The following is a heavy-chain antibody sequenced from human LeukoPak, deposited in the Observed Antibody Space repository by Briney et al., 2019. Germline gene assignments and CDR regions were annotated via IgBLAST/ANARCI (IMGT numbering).Heavy chain of an antibody. Sequence: ASVKVSCKASGYTFTSYGISWVRQAPGQGLEGMGWISAYNGNTNYAQKLQGRVTMTTDTSTSTAYMELRSLRSDDTAVYYCARARSSWQTYYFDYWGQGTLVTVSS. CDR3: ARARSSWQTYYFDY. V-gene: IGHV1-18*01. CDR2: ISAYNGNT. D-gene: IGHD6-13*01. CDR1: GYTFTSYG. J-gene: IGHJ4*02.